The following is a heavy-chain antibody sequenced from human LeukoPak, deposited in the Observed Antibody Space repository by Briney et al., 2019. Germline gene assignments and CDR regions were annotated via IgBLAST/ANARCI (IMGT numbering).Heavy chain of an antibody. CDR1: GFTVSSNY. Sequence: PGGSLRLSCAASGFTVSSNYMSWVRQAPGKGLEWVSVIYSGGSTYYADSVKGRFTISRHNSKNTLYLQMNSLRAEDTAVYYCASINDSSGWYYEGDGTDVWGQGTTVTVSS. V-gene: IGHV3-53*04. CDR3: ASINDSSGWYYEGDGTDV. CDR2: IYSGGST. J-gene: IGHJ6*02. D-gene: IGHD6-19*01.